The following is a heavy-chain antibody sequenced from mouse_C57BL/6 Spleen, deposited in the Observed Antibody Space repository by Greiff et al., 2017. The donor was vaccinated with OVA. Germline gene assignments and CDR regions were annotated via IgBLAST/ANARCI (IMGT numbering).Heavy chain of an antibody. CDR3: AREAITAGAMDY. V-gene: IGHV1-53*01. CDR1: GYTFTSYW. J-gene: IGHJ4*01. Sequence: QVQLQQPGAELVKPGASVKVSCKASGYTFTSYWMHWVKQRPGQGLEWIGNINPSNGGTNYNEKFKSKATLTVDKSSSTAYMQLSSLTSEDSAVYYGAREAITAGAMDYWGQGTSVTVSS. CDR2: INPSNGGT. D-gene: IGHD1-2*01.